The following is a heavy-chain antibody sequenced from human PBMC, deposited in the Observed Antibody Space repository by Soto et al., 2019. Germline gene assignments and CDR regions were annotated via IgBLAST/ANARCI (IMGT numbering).Heavy chain of an antibody. D-gene: IGHD2-2*02. CDR1: GYSFTSYW. V-gene: IGHV5-51*03. CDR2: IYPGDSDT. J-gene: IGHJ4*02. CDR3: TGGWSTTNEAHIPDY. Sequence: EVQLVQSGAEVKKPGESLKISSKGSGYSFTSYWIGWVRQMPGKGLEWMGIIYPGDSDTRYSPSFQGQVTISADKSISTAYLQWSSLKASDTAMYYCTGGWSTTNEAHIPDYWGQGTLVTVSS.